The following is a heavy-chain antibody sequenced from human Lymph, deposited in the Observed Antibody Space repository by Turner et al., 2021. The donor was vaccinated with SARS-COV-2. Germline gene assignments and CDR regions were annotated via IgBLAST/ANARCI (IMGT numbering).Heavy chain of an antibody. CDR3: ARREWGGSLGHIDY. Sequence: EAQLVQSVAEVKKPGESLKTSCRPSGYSFTTYWTGWVRQMHGKGLEWMGIIYPGDSDTRYSPSFQGQVTISADKSISTAYLQGSSLKASDTAMYYCARREWGGSLGHIDYWGQGTLVTVSS. D-gene: IGHD3-3*01. CDR1: GYSFTTYW. CDR2: IYPGDSDT. J-gene: IGHJ4*02. V-gene: IGHV5-51*01.